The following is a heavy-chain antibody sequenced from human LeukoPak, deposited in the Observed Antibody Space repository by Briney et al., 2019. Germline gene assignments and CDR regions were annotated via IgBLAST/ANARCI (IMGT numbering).Heavy chain of an antibody. CDR2: IKQDGSEK. J-gene: IGHJ5*02. V-gene: IGHV3-7*01. Sequence: PGGSLRLSCVASGFTFSNSAMNWVRQAPGKGLEWVANIKQDGSEKYYVDSVKGRFTISRDNAKNSLYLQMNSLRAEDTAVYYCARDQVDDFWSGYLRTANWFDPWGQGTLVTVSS. CDR3: ARDQVDDFWSGYLRTANWFDP. CDR1: GFTFSNSA. D-gene: IGHD3-3*01.